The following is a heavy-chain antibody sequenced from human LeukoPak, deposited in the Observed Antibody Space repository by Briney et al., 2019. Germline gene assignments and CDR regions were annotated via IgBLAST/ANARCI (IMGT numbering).Heavy chain of an antibody. Sequence: YADSVKGRFIISRDNAKNSLYLQMNSLRAEDTAVYYCARLYYYDNQFDYWGQGTLVTVSS. V-gene: IGHV3-11*06. J-gene: IGHJ4*02. CDR3: ARLYYYDNQFDY. D-gene: IGHD3-22*01.